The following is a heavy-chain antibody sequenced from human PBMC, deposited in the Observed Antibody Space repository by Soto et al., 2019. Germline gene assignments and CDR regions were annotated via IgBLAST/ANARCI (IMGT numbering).Heavy chain of an antibody. V-gene: IGHV3-21*01. Sequence: GGSLRLSCAASGFTFSSYSMNWVRQAPGKGLELVSSISSSSSYIYYADSVKGRFTISRDNAKNSLYLQMNSLRAEDTAVYYCARDRSIKDAWSGYYISRGLDYWGQGTLVTVSS. CDR2: ISSSSSYI. J-gene: IGHJ4*02. CDR3: ARDRSIKDAWSGYYISRGLDY. CDR1: GFTFSSYS. D-gene: IGHD3-3*01.